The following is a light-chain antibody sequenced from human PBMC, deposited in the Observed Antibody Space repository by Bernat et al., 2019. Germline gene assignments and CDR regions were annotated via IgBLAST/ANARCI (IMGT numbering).Light chain of an antibody. CDR1: QGISNY. Sequence: DIQMTQSPSSLSASVGDRVTITCRASQGISNYLAWYQQKAGKLPKLLIYAASTLQSGVPSRFSGSGSGTDFTLTISSLQPEDVATYYCQKYNSATTFGPGTKVVIK. J-gene: IGKJ3*01. CDR2: AAS. V-gene: IGKV1-27*01. CDR3: QKYNSATT.